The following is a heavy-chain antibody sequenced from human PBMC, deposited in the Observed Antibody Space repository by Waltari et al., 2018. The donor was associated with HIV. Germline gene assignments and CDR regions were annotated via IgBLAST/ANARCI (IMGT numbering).Heavy chain of an antibody. CDR2: IKGDGSEK. CDR3: AADLYGVYFDY. V-gene: IGHV3-7*01. J-gene: IGHJ4*02. CDR1: GFTVSGFW. Sequence: EVQLVESGGGLVQPGGSLRLSCAGSGFTVSGFWMTWVRQTPGKGLDWVANIKGDGSEKYYVDSVKGRFTISRDNAKNLLYLEMNSLRVEDTAVYYCAADLYGVYFDYWGQGTLVTVSS. D-gene: IGHD3-16*01.